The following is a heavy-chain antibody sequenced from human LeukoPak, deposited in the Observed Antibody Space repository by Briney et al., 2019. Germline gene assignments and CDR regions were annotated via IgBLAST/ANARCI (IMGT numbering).Heavy chain of an antibody. CDR2: ISSSSSTI. Sequence: GGSLRLSCAASGFTFSSYSMNWVRQALGKGLEWVSYISSSSSTIYYADSVKGRFTISRDNAKNSLYLQMNSLRDEDTAVYYCARNTLTYYYDSSGYSDYWGQGTLVTVSS. CDR3: ARNTLTYYYDSSGYSDY. D-gene: IGHD3-22*01. V-gene: IGHV3-48*02. CDR1: GFTFSSYS. J-gene: IGHJ4*02.